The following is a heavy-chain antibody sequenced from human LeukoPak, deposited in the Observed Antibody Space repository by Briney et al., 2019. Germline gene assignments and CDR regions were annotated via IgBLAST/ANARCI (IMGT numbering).Heavy chain of an antibody. Sequence: GGSLRLSCAASGFTLSDYAMSWVRQTPGKGLEWVAAITASGGTTHYADSVKGQFTISRDNSKSTVYLQMNNLGVGDTAVYYCAKDRYSSSWYYFDYWGQGTLVTVSS. CDR1: GFTLSDYA. D-gene: IGHD6-13*01. J-gene: IGHJ4*02. CDR3: AKDRYSSSWYYFDY. CDR2: ITASGGTT. V-gene: IGHV3-23*01.